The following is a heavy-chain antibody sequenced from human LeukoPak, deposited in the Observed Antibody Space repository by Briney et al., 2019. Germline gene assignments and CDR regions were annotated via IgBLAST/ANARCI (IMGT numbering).Heavy chain of an antibody. CDR3: ARGGSWFAP. J-gene: IGHJ5*02. Sequence: GGSLRLSCVASGVTFSVYWMSWVRQAPGKGLEWVANIKEDGSEKYYVDSVKGRFTISRDNAKNSLYLQMSSLRAEDTAVYYCARGGSWFAPWGQGTLVTVSS. CDR1: GVTFSVYW. V-gene: IGHV3-7*01. CDR2: IKEDGSEK. D-gene: IGHD3-10*01.